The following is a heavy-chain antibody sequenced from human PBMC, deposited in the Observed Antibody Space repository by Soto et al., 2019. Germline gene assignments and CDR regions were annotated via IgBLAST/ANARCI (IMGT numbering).Heavy chain of an antibody. CDR2: INPSGGST. Sequence: GASVKVSCKASGYTFASYYMHWVRQAPGQGLEWMGIINPSGGSTSYAQKFQGRVTMTRDTSTSTVYMELSSLRSEDTAVYYCARGGDSYSRGRGPQNSGFLPSDQATLFT. D-gene: IGHD2-21*01. CDR1: GYTFASYY. J-gene: IGHJ5*02. V-gene: IGHV1-46*01. CDR3: ARGGDSYSRGRGPQNSGFLP.